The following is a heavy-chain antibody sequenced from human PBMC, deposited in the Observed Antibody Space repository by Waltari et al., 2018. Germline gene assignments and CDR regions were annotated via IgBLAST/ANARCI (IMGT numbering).Heavy chain of an antibody. D-gene: IGHD6-19*01. CDR3: AKEGLSSGWFDY. CDR2: ISGSGGST. J-gene: IGHJ4*02. Sequence: EVQLLESGGGLVQPGGSLRLSCAASGFTFSSYAMSWVRQAPGKGLEWVSAISGSGGSTYYAESGKGRFTISRDNSKNTLYLQMNSLRAEDTAVYYCAKEGLSSGWFDYWGQGTLVTVSS. V-gene: IGHV3-23*01. CDR1: GFTFSSYA.